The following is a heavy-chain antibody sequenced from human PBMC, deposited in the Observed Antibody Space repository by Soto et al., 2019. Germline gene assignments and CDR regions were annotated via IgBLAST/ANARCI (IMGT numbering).Heavy chain of an antibody. V-gene: IGHV1-18*01. J-gene: IGHJ4*02. Sequence: ASVKVSCKASGGTFSSYAISWVRQAPGQGLEWMGWISAYNGNTNYAQKLQGRVTMTTDTSTSTAYMELRSLRSDDTAVYYCARPCRDGYNYRTPVCYWGQGTLVTVSS. CDR2: ISAYNGNT. D-gene: IGHD5-12*01. CDR1: GGTFSSYA. CDR3: ARPCRDGYNYRTPVCY.